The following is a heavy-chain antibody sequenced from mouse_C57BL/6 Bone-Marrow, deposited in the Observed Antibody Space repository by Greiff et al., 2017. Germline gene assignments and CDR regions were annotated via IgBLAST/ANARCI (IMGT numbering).Heavy chain of an antibody. CDR2: ISSGSSTI. CDR3: ARRDSNYGFAY. Sequence: EVNVVESGGGLVKPGGSLKLSCAASGFTFSDYGMHWVRQAPEKGLEWVAYISSGSSTIYYADTVKGRFTISRDNAKNTLFLQMTSLRSEDTAMYYCARRDSNYGFAYWGQGTLVTVSA. J-gene: IGHJ3*01. CDR1: GFTFSDYG. V-gene: IGHV5-17*01. D-gene: IGHD2-5*01.